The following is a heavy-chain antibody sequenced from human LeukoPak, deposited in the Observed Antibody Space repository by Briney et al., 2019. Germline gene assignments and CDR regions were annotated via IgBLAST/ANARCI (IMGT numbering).Heavy chain of an antibody. D-gene: IGHD1-7*01. V-gene: IGHV4-30-4*08. CDR3: AIYNLNYESGAFDI. CDR1: CGSLSRGDYY. CDR2: IYYSGST. Sequence: SQTPSLPCTVSCGSLSRGDYYWGCVPPPPGAGPGCVGYIYYSGSTYYNPSLKSRVTMSVDTSKNQFSLKLTSVTAADTAVYYCAIYNLNYESGAFDIWGQGTMVTVSS. J-gene: IGHJ3*02.